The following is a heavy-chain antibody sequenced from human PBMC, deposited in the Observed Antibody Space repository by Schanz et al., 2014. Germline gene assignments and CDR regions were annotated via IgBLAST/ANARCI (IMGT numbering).Heavy chain of an antibody. D-gene: IGHD3-22*01. CDR1: GYTFTSYD. CDR2: MNPDSGNT. Sequence: VQLVQSGAEVKRPGASVRVSCKASGYTFTSYDFNWVRQAPGQGLEWMGWMNPDSGNTGYAQKFQGRVTITADKSSDTAYMELSSLRSEDTAVYYCAREVGLYDRGWFDPWGQGTLVTVSS. CDR3: AREVGLYDRGWFDP. J-gene: IGHJ5*02. V-gene: IGHV1-8*01.